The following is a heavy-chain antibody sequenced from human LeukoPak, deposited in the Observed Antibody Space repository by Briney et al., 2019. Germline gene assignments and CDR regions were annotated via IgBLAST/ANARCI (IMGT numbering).Heavy chain of an antibody. V-gene: IGHV3-74*03. CDR1: AFTFSEYW. CDR2: ITNDGSLT. CDR3: ARDLGGPDY. J-gene: IGHJ4*02. Sequence: GGSLRLSGTASAFTFSEYWMYWVRQPPGKGLVWVSRITNDGSLTEYADSVKGRFTISRDNAKNTLYLQMDSLRPEDTAVYYCARDLGGPDYWGQGTLVTVSS. D-gene: IGHD3-16*01.